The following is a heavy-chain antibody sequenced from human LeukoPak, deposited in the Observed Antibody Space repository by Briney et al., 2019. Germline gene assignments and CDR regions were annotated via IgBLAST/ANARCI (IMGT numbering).Heavy chain of an antibody. CDR3: VKDTVAGTPTYYFDY. Sequence: GGSLRFSCSASGFTFSSYAMHWVRQAPGKGLEYVSAISSNGGSTYYADSVKGRFTISRDNSKNTLYLQMSSLRAEDTAVYYCVKDTVAGTPTYYFDYWGQGTLVTVSS. J-gene: IGHJ4*02. V-gene: IGHV3-64D*06. CDR2: ISSNGGST. CDR1: GFTFSSYA. D-gene: IGHD6-19*01.